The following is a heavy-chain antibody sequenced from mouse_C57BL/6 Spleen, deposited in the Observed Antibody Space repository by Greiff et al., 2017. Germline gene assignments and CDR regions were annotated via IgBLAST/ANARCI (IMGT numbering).Heavy chain of an antibody. CDR1: GYSFTGYY. CDR2: INPSTGGT. Sequence: EVKLMESGPELVKPGASVKISCKASGYSFTGYYMNWVKQSPEKSLEWIGEINPSTGGTTYNQKFKAKATLTVDKSSSTAYMQLKSLTSEDSAVYYCARPQLGLWYFDVWGTGTTVTVSS. J-gene: IGHJ1*03. CDR3: ARPQLGLWYFDV. V-gene: IGHV1-42*01. D-gene: IGHD4-1*02.